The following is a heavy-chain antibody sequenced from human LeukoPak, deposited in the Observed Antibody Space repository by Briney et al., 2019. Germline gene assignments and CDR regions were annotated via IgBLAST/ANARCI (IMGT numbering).Heavy chain of an antibody. V-gene: IGHV3-11*05. D-gene: IGHD2-2*01. Sequence: GGCLRLSCAASGFTFSDYYMSWIRQAPGKGLEWVSYITSSSSYTNYADSVKGRFTISRDNAKNSLYLQMNSLRVEDTAVYYCARDIVVVPAAINLSSWFDPWGQGT. CDR3: ARDIVVVPAAINLSSWFDP. J-gene: IGHJ5*02. CDR1: GFTFSDYY. CDR2: ITSSSSYT.